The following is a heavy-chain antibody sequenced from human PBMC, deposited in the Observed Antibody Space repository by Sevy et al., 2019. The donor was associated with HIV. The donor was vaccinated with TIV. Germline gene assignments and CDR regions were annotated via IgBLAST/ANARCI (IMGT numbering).Heavy chain of an antibody. CDR1: GYTFTSYG. D-gene: IGHD2-15*01. CDR3: ARDLRISFYPLPGGIKPEYYYYGMDV. V-gene: IGHV1-18*01. CDR2: ISAYNGNT. J-gene: IGHJ6*02. Sequence: ASVKVSCKASGYTFTSYGISWVRQAPGQGLEWMGWISAYNGNTNYAQKLQGRVTMTTDTSTSTAYMELRSLRSDDTAVYYCARDLRISFYPLPGGIKPEYYYYGMDVWGQGTTVTVSS.